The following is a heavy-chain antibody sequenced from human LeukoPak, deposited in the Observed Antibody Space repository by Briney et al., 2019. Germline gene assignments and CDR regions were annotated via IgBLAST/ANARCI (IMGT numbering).Heavy chain of an antibody. D-gene: IGHD3-3*01. V-gene: IGHV3-7*01. CDR2: INQDGSEK. CDR3: ARDSLEWLLSSVYYYYMDV. Sequence: GGSLRLSCAASGFTFSSYWMSWVRQAPGKGLEWVANINQDGSEKYYVDSVKGRFTISRDNAKNSLYLQMNSLRAEDTAVYYCARDSLEWLLSSVYYYYMDVWGKGTTVTVSS. J-gene: IGHJ6*03. CDR1: GFTFSSYW.